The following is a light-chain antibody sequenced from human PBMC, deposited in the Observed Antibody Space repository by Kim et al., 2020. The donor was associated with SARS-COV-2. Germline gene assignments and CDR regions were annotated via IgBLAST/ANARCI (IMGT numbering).Light chain of an antibody. CDR3: LQHHLYPPP. V-gene: IGKV1-17*01. CDR1: QGNRND. Sequence: SASGGDRVTLSRRESQGNRNDLVWYQQTPGEAPTRLIYSASTLQSGVPSRLSGSVSGTEFTLTLSSLQPEDFATYYCLQHHLYPPPLGQGTTLEI. CDR2: SAS. J-gene: IGKJ2*01.